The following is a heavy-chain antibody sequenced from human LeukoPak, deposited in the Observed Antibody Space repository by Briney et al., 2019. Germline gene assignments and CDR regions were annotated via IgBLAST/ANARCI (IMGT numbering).Heavy chain of an antibody. V-gene: IGHV1-2*02. CDR1: GYTFSDYY. D-gene: IGHD3-10*01. CDR2: INPNSGGT. CDR3: ARLIRGAANWFDP. Sequence: ASVKVSCTASGYTFSDYYIHWLRQAPGQGLEWMGWINPNSGGTNYAQKFQGRVTMTRDTSISTAYMELSRLKSDDTAVYYCARLIRGAANWFDPWGQGTLVTVSS. J-gene: IGHJ5*02.